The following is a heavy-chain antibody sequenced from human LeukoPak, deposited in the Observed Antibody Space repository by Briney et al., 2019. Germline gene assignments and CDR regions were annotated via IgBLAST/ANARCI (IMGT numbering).Heavy chain of an antibody. CDR2: ISGYNGNT. CDR3: ARAGYCSGVSCYRLDY. V-gene: IGHV1-18*01. CDR1: GYSFTTYG. J-gene: IGHJ4*02. D-gene: IGHD2-15*01. Sequence: ASVKVSCKASGYSFTTYGSSWVRQAPGQGLEWMGWISGYNGNTNYAQKLRGRVTMTTDTSTSTAYMELRSLRSDDTAVYYCARAGYCSGVSCYRLDYWGQGTLVTVSS.